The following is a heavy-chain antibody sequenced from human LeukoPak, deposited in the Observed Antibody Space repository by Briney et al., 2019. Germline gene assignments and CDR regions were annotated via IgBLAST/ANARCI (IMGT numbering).Heavy chain of an antibody. CDR3: STDDSWAGGPIDY. Sequence: GGSLRLSCAASGFTFSSYSMNWVRQAPGKGLEWVSSISSSSSYIYYADSVKGRFTISRDNAKNSLYLQMNSLRAEDTAVYYCSTDDSWAGGPIDYWGQGTLVTVSS. V-gene: IGHV3-21*01. J-gene: IGHJ4*02. CDR2: ISSSSSYI. CDR1: GFTFSSYS. D-gene: IGHD6-13*01.